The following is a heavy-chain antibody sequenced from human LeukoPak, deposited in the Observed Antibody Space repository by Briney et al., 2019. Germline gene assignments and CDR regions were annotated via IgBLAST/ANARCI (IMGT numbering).Heavy chain of an antibody. CDR1: GGSISSDGYY. CDR3: ARYRDSGGRLAFDI. J-gene: IGHJ3*02. D-gene: IGHD2-15*01. V-gene: IGHV4-31*03. Sequence: PSETLSLTCTVSGGSISSDGYYWTWIRQHPGKGLEWIGYIYYSGTTHYNPSLESRVTLSVDTSKNQFSLRLSSVTAADTAVYYCARYRDSGGRLAFDIWGQGTMATVSS. CDR2: IYYSGTT.